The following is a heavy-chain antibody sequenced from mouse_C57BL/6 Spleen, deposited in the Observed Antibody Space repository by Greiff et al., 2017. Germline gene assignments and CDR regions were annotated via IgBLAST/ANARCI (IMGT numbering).Heavy chain of an antibody. J-gene: IGHJ4*01. CDR1: GYAFTNYL. CDR2: INPGSGGT. V-gene: IGHV1-54*01. CDR3: ARGGIYLYAMDY. D-gene: IGHD5-5*01. Sequence: QVQLQQSGAELVRPGTSVKVSCKASGYAFTNYLIEWVKQRPGQGLEWIGVINPGSGGTNYNEKFKGKATLTADKSSSTAYMQLSSLTSEDSAVYFCARGGIYLYAMDYWGQGTSVTVSS.